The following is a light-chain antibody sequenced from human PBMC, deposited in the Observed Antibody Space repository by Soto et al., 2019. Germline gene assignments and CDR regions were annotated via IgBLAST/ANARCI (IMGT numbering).Light chain of an antibody. J-gene: IGLJ2*01. Sequence: QSVLTQPPSASGTPGQRVTISCSGSSSNIGSNYVYWYQQLPGTAPKLLIYRNNQRPSGVPDRFSGSKSGNTASLTVSGLQAEDEADYYCSSYAGSNNVVFGGGTQLTVL. CDR2: RNN. V-gene: IGLV1-47*01. CDR3: SSYAGSNNVV. CDR1: SSNIGSNY.